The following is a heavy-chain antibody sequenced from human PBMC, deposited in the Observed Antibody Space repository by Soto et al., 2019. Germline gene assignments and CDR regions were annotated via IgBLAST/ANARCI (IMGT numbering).Heavy chain of an antibody. J-gene: IGHJ4*02. CDR3: ARGYYDILTGYYPFDY. Sequence: GGSLRLSCAASGFTFSDYYMSWIRQAPGQGLEWVSYISSSGSTIYYADSVKGRFTISRDNAKNSLYLQMNSLRAEDTAVYYCARGYYDILTGYYPFDYWGQGTLVTISS. D-gene: IGHD3-9*01. CDR2: ISSSGSTI. CDR1: GFTFSDYY. V-gene: IGHV3-11*01.